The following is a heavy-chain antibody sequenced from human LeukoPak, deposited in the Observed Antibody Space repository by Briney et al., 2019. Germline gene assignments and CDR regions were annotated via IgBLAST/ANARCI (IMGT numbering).Heavy chain of an antibody. J-gene: IGHJ6*02. CDR1: GYTFTGYY. D-gene: IGHD3-22*01. Sequence: ASVKGSCKASGYTFTGYYMHWVRQAPGQGLEWIGWINPNSGGTNYAQKFQGRVTMTRDTSISTAYMELSRLRSDDTAVYYCARVPPDSSGYYYGMDVWGQGTTVTVSS. CDR3: ARVPPDSSGYYYGMDV. CDR2: INPNSGGT. V-gene: IGHV1-2*02.